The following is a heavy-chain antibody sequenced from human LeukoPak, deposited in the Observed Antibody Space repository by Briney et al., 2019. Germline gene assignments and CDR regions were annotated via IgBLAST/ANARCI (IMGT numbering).Heavy chain of an antibody. J-gene: IGHJ4*02. CDR3: PVLRYFDWLHERGYYFDY. CDR1: GFTFGDYA. V-gene: IGHV3-49*04. Sequence: GGSLRLSCTASGFTFGDYAMSWVRQAPGKGLEWVGFIRSKAYGGTTEYAASVRGRFTISRDDSKSITYLQMNSLKTEDTAVYYCPVLRYFDWLHERGYYFDYWGQGTLVTVSS. CDR2: IRSKAYGGTT. D-gene: IGHD3-9*01.